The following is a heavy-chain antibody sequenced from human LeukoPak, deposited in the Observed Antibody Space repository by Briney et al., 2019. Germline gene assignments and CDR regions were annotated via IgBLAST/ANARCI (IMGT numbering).Heavy chain of an antibody. Sequence: GGSLRLSCAASGFTFSSYAMSWVRQAPGKGLEWVSAISGSGGSTYYADSVKGRFTISRDNSKNTLYLQMNSLRVEDTAVYHCAKDRDYGGVNWFDPWGQGTPVTVSS. D-gene: IGHD4-23*01. J-gene: IGHJ5*02. V-gene: IGHV3-23*01. CDR2: ISGSGGST. CDR1: GFTFSSYA. CDR3: AKDRDYGGVNWFDP.